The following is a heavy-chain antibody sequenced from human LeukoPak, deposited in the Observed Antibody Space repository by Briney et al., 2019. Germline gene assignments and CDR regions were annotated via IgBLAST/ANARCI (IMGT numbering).Heavy chain of an antibody. V-gene: IGHV3-23*01. Sequence: GGSLRLSCAASGFTFSSYAMSWVRQAPGKGLEWVSAIGGSGGSTYSADSVKGRFTISRDNSKNTLYLQMNSLRAEDTAVYYCAKAGDYSYYYMDVWGKGTTVTVSS. J-gene: IGHJ6*03. CDR3: AKAGDYSYYYMDV. CDR2: IGGSGGST. CDR1: GFTFSSYA.